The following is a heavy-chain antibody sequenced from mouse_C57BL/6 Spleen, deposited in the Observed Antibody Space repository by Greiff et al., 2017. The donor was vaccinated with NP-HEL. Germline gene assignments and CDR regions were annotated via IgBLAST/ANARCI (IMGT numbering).Heavy chain of an antibody. CDR3: ASAIVAPYFDV. CDR2: IDPSDSET. V-gene: IGHV1-52*01. J-gene: IGHJ1*03. Sequence: QVQLKQPGAELVRPGSSVKLSCKASGYTFTSYWMHWVKQRPIQGLEWIGNIDPSDSETHYNQKFKDKATLTVDKSSSTAYMQLSSLTSEDSAVYYCASAIVAPYFDVWGTGTTVTVSS. CDR1: GYTFTSYW. D-gene: IGHD1-1*01.